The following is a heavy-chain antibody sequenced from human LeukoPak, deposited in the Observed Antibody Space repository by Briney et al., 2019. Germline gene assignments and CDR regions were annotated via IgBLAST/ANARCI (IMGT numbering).Heavy chain of an antibody. CDR2: INTDDGNT. V-gene: IGHV1-3*04. D-gene: IGHD3-10*01. Sequence: GASVKVSCKASGYMFNDHGIHWVSQAPGQRLEWTGWINTDDGNTKYSQKFQGRVYITRETSAAIVYLEVNSLISEDTAVYYCTREVNYFSSGRDSLGFDPWGQGTLVTVSS. J-gene: IGHJ5*02. CDR3: TREVNYFSSGRDSLGFDP. CDR1: GYMFNDHG.